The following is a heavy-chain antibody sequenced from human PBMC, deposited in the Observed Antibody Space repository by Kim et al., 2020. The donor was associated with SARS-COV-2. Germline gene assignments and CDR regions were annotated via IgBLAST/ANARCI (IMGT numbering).Heavy chain of an antibody. Sequence: GESLKISCKGSGYSFTSYWISWVRQMPGKGLEWMGRIDPSDSYTNYSPSFQGHVTISADKSISTAYLQWSSLKASDTAMYYCARHPNYNYYYYGMDVWGQGTTVTVSS. D-gene: IGHD1-7*01. CDR2: IDPSDSYT. J-gene: IGHJ6*02. CDR1: GYSFTSYW. V-gene: IGHV5-10-1*01. CDR3: ARHPNYNYYYYGMDV.